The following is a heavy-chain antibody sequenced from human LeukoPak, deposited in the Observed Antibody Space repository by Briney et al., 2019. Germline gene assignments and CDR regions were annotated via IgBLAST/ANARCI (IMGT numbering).Heavy chain of an antibody. J-gene: IGHJ6*03. CDR2: IYSGGST. CDR3: AKDLRVPTRDYYMDV. CDR1: GFTVSSNY. V-gene: IGHV3-53*01. D-gene: IGHD3-3*01. Sequence: GGSLRLSCAASGFTVSSNYMSWVRQAPGKGLEWVSVIYSGGSTYYADSVKGRFTISRDNSKNTLYLQMNSLRAEDTAVYYCAKDLRVPTRDYYMDVWGKGTTVTVSS.